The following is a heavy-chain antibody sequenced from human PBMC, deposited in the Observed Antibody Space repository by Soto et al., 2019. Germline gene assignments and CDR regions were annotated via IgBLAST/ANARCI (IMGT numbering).Heavy chain of an antibody. CDR2: IYNSGST. CDR3: GRGMTTVTTFDY. CDR1: GGSISSGGYS. V-gene: IGHV4-30-2*01. J-gene: IGHJ4*02. Sequence: QLQLQESGSGLVKPSQTLSLTCAVSGGSISSGGYSCNWIRQQPGKALEWIGYIYNSGSTYYNQSIKSRVTIPVDRSKNQFSLKLSSVTAADTAVYYCGRGMTTVTTFDYWGQVTLVTVSS. D-gene: IGHD4-17*01.